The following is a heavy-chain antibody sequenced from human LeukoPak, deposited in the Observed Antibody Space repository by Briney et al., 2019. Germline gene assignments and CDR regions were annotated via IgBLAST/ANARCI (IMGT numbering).Heavy chain of an antibody. D-gene: IGHD3-3*01. CDR2: IVVGSGNT. J-gene: IGHJ4*02. V-gene: IGHV1-58*01. Sequence: SVKVSCKASGFTFTSSAVQWVRQARGQRLEWIGWIVVGSGNTNYAQKFQERVTITRDMSTSTAYMELSSLRSEDTAVYYCAAWPILRFLEWFPDYWGQGTLVTVSS. CDR1: GFTFTSSA. CDR3: AAWPILRFLEWFPDY.